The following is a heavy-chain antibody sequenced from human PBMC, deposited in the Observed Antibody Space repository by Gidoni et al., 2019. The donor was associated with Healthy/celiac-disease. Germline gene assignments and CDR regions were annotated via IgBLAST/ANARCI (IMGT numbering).Heavy chain of an antibody. D-gene: IGHD3-10*01. CDR2: ISAYNGNT. J-gene: IGHJ3*02. CDR3: AREQIVTMVRGAGGGVAFDI. Sequence: QGLEWMGWISAYNGNTNYEQKLQGRVTMTTDTSTSTAYMELRSLRSDDTDVYYCAREQIVTMVRGAGGGVAFDIWGQGTMVTVSS. V-gene: IGHV1-18*01.